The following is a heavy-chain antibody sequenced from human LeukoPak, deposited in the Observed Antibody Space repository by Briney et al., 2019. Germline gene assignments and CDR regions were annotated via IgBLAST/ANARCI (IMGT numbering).Heavy chain of an antibody. J-gene: IGHJ3*02. CDR1: GGSISNYY. CDR3: ASHVSYAFDI. V-gene: IGHV4-59*01. Sequence: SETLSLTCTVSGGSISNYYWSWIRQPPGKELERIGYIYYSGSTNYNPSLKSRVTISVDTSKNQFSLKLSSVTAADTAVYYCASHVSYAFDIWGQGTMVTVSS. CDR2: IYYSGST.